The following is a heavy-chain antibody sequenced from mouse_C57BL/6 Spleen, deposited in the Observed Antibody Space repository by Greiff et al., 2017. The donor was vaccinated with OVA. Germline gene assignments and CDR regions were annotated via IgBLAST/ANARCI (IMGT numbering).Heavy chain of an antibody. CDR3: ASSPFLRQGYAMDY. Sequence: QVHVKQPGAELVMPGASVKLSCKASGYTFTSYWMHWVKQRPGQGLEWIGEIDPSDSYTNYNQKFKGKSTLTVDKSSSTAYMQLSSLTSEDSAVYYCASSPFLRQGYAMDYWGQGTSVTVSS. J-gene: IGHJ4*01. V-gene: IGHV1-69*01. D-gene: IGHD1-2*01. CDR1: GYTFTSYW. CDR2: IDPSDSYT.